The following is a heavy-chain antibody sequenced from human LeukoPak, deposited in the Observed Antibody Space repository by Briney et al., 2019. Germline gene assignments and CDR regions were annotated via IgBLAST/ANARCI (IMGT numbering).Heavy chain of an antibody. V-gene: IGHV4-39*01. D-gene: IGHD2-2*01. J-gene: IGHJ4*02. CDR1: GGSISSSSYY. Sequence: PAETLSLTCTVSGGSISSSSYYWGWIRQPPGKGLEWIGRIYYSGSTYYNPSLKRRVTISVGTSKNQFSLKLSSVTAADTAVYYCARHAHCSSTSCPFDYWGQGTLVTVSS. CDR3: ARHAHCSSTSCPFDY. CDR2: IYYSGST.